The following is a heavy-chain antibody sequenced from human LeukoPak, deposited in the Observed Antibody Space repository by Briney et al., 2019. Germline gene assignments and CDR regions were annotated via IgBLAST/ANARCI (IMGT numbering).Heavy chain of an antibody. CDR3: ATDHSMANTAWWFDP. CDR1: GGTFSSYA. V-gene: IGHV1-69*13. Sequence: SVKVSCKASGGTFSSYAISWVRQAPGQGLEWMGGIIPIFGTANYARKFQGRVTITADESTSTAYMELSSLRSEDTAVYYCATDHSMANTAWWFDPWGQGTLVTVSS. J-gene: IGHJ5*02. CDR2: IIPIFGTA. D-gene: IGHD5-24*01.